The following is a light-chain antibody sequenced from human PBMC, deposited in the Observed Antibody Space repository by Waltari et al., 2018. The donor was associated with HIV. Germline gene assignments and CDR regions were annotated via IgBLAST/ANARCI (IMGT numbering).Light chain of an antibody. Sequence: DILMTQTPLSSRVALGQPASISCRSSQSLVNRDGHTYLSWLHQRPGQPPRPLIYAISNRFAGVPDRCSGSGAGTDFTLKISRDEAEDVGIYYGMQATQSPLTFGGGTKVEIE. J-gene: IGKJ4*01. CDR2: AIS. CDR1: QSLVNRDGHTY. CDR3: MQATQSPLT. V-gene: IGKV2-24*01.